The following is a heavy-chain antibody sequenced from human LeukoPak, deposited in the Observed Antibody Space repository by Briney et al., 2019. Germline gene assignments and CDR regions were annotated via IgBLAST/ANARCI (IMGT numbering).Heavy chain of an antibody. J-gene: IGHJ4*02. CDR1: GGSISSSSYY. Sequence: SETLSLTCTVSGGSISSSSYYWGWIRQPPGKGLEWIGSIYYSGSTYYNPSLKSRVTISVDTSKNQFFLKLSSVTAADTAVYYCARTMAAAGTVDDYWGQGTLVTVSS. CDR2: IYYSGST. V-gene: IGHV4-39*07. CDR3: ARTMAAAGTVDDY. D-gene: IGHD6-13*01.